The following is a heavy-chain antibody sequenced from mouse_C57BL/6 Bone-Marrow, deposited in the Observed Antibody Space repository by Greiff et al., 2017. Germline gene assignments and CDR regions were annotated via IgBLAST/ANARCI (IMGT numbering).Heavy chain of an antibody. CDR2: ISDGGSYT. CDR1: GFTFSSYA. CDR3: ARDLGYDGFSWFAY. V-gene: IGHV5-4*01. D-gene: IGHD2-3*01. Sequence: EVKVVESGGGLVKPGGSLKLSCAASGFTFSSYAMSWVRQTPEKRLEWVATISDGGSYTYYPDNVKGRFTISRDNAKNNLYLQMSHLKSEDTAIYYCARDLGYDGFSWFAYWGQGTLVTVSA. J-gene: IGHJ3*01.